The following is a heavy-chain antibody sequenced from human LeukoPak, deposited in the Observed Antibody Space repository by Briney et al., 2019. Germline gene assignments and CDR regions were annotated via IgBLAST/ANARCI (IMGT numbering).Heavy chain of an antibody. CDR1: GYTFISYG. J-gene: IGHJ5*02. Sequence: ASVKVSCKAFGYTFISYGVTWVRQAPGQGLEWMGWISGYNGYTNYAQNFQDRVTMTTDTSTNTAYMELRSLRSDDTAVYYCAWLGYCTNGVCYREHNRLDPWGQGTLVTVSP. V-gene: IGHV1-18*01. D-gene: IGHD2-8*01. CDR2: ISGYNGYT. CDR3: AWLGYCTNGVCYREHNRLDP.